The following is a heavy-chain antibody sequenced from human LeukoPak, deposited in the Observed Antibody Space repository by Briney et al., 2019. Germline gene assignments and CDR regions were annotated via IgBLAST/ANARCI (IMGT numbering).Heavy chain of an antibody. J-gene: IGHJ6*02. D-gene: IGHD4-17*01. CDR3: ARHTGFYYYYGMDV. V-gene: IGHV1-69*04. CDR2: IIPILGIA. CDR1: GGTFSSYA. Sequence: SVKVSCKASGGTFSSYAISWVRQAPGQGLEWMGRIIPILGIANYAQKFQGRVTITADKSTSTAYMELSSLRSEDTAVYYCARHTGFYYYYGMDVWGQGTTVTVSS.